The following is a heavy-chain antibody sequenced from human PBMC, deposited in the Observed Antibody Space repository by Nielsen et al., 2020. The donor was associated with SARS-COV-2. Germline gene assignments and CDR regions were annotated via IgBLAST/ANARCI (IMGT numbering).Heavy chain of an antibody. CDR3: AKVMGIAVAGLAFDI. D-gene: IGHD6-19*01. Sequence: SLKISCAASGFTFDDYAMHWVRQAPGKGLEWVSGISWNSGSIGYADSVKGRFTISRDNAKNSLYLQMNSLRAEDTAVYYCAKVMGIAVAGLAFDIWGQGTMVTVSS. CDR2: ISWNSGSI. J-gene: IGHJ3*02. CDR1: GFTFDDYA. V-gene: IGHV3-9*01.